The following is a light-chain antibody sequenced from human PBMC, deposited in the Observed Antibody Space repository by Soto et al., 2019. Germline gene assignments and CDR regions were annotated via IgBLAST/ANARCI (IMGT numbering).Light chain of an antibody. CDR1: SSDIGGYNS. CDR2: DVT. Sequence: QSVLTQSPSASGSPGQSVTISCTGTSSDIGGYNSVSWYQQHPGKAPNVMIYDVTKRPSGVPDRFSGSKSGNTASLTVSALQAEDEADYYCSSYTDRKHLVFGTGTKLTVL. J-gene: IGLJ1*01. V-gene: IGLV2-8*01. CDR3: SSYTDRKHLV.